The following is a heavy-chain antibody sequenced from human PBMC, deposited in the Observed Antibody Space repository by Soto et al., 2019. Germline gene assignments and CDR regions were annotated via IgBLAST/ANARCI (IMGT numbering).Heavy chain of an antibody. D-gene: IGHD3-3*01. CDR2: IINIFGTA. CDR1: GGTFSNHV. J-gene: IGHJ6*02. CDR3: ARGPYEFWSGYYRPDFHSGMDV. Sequence: QVQLVQSGAEVKKPGSSVKVSCKASGGTFSNHVISWVRQAPGQGLEWMGGIINIFGTANYAQKFQGRVTITADESTSTAHMELSSLRSEDTAVYYYARGPYEFWSGYYRPDFHSGMDVWGQGTTVTVSS. V-gene: IGHV1-69*12.